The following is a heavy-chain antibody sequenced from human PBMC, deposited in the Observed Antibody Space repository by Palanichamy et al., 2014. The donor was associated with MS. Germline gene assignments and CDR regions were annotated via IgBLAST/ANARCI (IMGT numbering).Heavy chain of an antibody. V-gene: IGHV1-18*04. J-gene: IGHJ4*02. CDR1: LHLYQLR. CDR2: ISAYNGNT. Sequence: QVQLVQSGTEVKQPGAVSEGLLQGFWLHLYQLRYHLGATGPGQGLEWMGWISAYNGNTKYAQKLQGRVTMTTDTSTTTVYMDLRSLRSDDTAVYYCARAHCSGGNCYRIDSWGQGTLVTVSS. D-gene: IGHD2-15*01. CDR3: ARAHCSGGNCYRIDS.